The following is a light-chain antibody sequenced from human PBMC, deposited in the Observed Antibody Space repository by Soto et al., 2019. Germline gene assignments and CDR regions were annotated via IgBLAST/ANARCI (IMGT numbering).Light chain of an antibody. J-gene: IGKJ2*01. CDR1: QSVSSN. V-gene: IGKV3-15*01. CDR2: CIY. Sequence: EIVMTQSPATLSVSPGERAALSCRASQSVSSNLAWYQQKPGKAPRLLIHCIYTRATGIPARFSGSGSGTEFNLTISSLQSEDFAVYYCQQYNNGPPNAFGLGTKLEIK. CDR3: QQYNNGPPNA.